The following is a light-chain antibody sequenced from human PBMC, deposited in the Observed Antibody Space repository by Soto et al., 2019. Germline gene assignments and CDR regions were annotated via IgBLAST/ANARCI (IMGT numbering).Light chain of an antibody. V-gene: IGLV2-14*01. CDR1: SSDVAYYDY. Sequence: QSALTQPASVYGSPGQSITISCTGTSSDVAYYDYVSWYQQHPGKAPKLMIYEVSNRPSGVSHRFSGSKSDSTASLTISGLQAEDEADYYCSSYTTSSTLVFGGGTKLTVL. J-gene: IGLJ2*01. CDR2: EVS. CDR3: SSYTTSSTLV.